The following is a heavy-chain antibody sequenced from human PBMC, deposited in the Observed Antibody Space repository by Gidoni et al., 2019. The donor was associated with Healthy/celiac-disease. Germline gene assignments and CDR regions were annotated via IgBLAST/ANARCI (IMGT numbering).Heavy chain of an antibody. D-gene: IGHD4-4*01. V-gene: IGHV4-59*08. CDR3: ARHMTTVTTWGGDFDY. Sequence: QVQLQESGPGLVKPSETLSLTCPVSGGSISSYYWSWIRQPPGKGLEWIGYIYYSGSTNYNPPLKSRVTISVDTSKNQFSLKLSSVTAADAAVYYCARHMTTVTTWGGDFDYWGQGTLVTVSS. CDR1: GGSISSYY. CDR2: IYYSGST. J-gene: IGHJ4*02.